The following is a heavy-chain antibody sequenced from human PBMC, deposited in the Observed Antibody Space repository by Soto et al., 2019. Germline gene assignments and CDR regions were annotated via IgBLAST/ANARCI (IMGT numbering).Heavy chain of an antibody. CDR2: IKQDGSEE. J-gene: IGHJ6*02. Sequence: DVQLAESGGGLVQPGGSLRLSCVASGQTFNRYWMSWVRQAPGKGLEWVANIKQDGSEEYYVDSVKGRFTISRDNAKKSLSLQMNSLRAEDTAMYYCARTHLDSWSFNSDEIDVSGQGTTDTVSS. CDR1: GQTFNRYW. V-gene: IGHV3-7*03. CDR3: ARTHLDSWSFNSDEIDV. D-gene: IGHD3-3*01.